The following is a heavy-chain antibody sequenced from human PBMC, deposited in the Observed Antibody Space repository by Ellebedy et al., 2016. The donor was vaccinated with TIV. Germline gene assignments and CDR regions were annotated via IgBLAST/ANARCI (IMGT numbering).Heavy chain of an antibody. CDR1: GFTFSSYS. V-gene: IGHV3-48*04. CDR2: ISSSSSTI. CDR3: ARENCSGGSCYYDAFDI. J-gene: IGHJ3*02. Sequence: GESLKISXAASGFTFSSYSMNWVRQAPGKGLEWVSYISSSSSTIYYADSVKGRFTISRDNAKNSLYLQMNSLRAEDTAVYYCARENCSGGSCYYDAFDIWGQGTMVTVSS. D-gene: IGHD2-15*01.